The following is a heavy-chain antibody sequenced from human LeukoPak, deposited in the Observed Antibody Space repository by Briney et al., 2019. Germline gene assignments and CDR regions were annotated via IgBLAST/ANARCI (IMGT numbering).Heavy chain of an antibody. CDR1: GYTFTSYG. D-gene: IGHD5-18*01. CDR2: ISAYNGNT. J-gene: IGHJ4*02. V-gene: IGHV1-18*01. Sequence: ASVKVSCKASGYTFTSYGISWVRQAPGQGLEWMGWISAYNGNTNYAQKLQGRVTMTTDTSTSTAYMELRSLRSDDTAVYYCARERLTHARGYSYGYSYWGQGTLVTVSS. CDR3: ARERLTHARGYSYGYSY.